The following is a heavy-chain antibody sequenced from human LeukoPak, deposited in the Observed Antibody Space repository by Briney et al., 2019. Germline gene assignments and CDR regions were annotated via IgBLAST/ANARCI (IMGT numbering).Heavy chain of an antibody. V-gene: IGHV4-59*01. CDR2: IYCSGST. Sequence: PSETLSLTCTVSGGSISSYYWSWIRQPPGKGLEWIGYIYCSGSTNYNPSLKSRVTISVDTSKNQFSLKLSSVTAADTAVYYCARGGTGLYYYYGMDVWGQGTTVTVSS. CDR3: ARGGTGLYYYYGMDV. J-gene: IGHJ6*02. D-gene: IGHD2-15*01. CDR1: GGSISSYY.